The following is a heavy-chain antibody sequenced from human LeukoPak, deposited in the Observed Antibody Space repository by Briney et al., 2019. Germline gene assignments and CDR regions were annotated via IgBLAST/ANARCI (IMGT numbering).Heavy chain of an antibody. CDR3: AKDPSLGQWPSHYFDY. Sequence: GGSLRLSCAASGFTFSSYEMNWVRQAPGKGLEWVSAISGSGGSTYYADSVKGRFTISRDNSKNTLYLQMNSLRAEDTAVYYCAKDPSLGQWPSHYFDYWGQGTLVTVSS. CDR2: ISGSGGST. D-gene: IGHD6-19*01. V-gene: IGHV3-23*01. J-gene: IGHJ4*02. CDR1: GFTFSSYE.